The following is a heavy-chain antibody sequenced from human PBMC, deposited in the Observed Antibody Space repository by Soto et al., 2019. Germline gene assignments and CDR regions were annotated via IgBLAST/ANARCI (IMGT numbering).Heavy chain of an antibody. Sequence: QVQLVESGGGVVQPGRSLRLSCAASGFTFSNYGMHWVRQAPGKGLEWVAVIWYDGSNKDYEDSVKGRFTISRDNSKNTVYLQMNSLRAEDTAVYYCARAPAVAGSYFDYWGQGTLVTVSS. CDR1: GFTFSNYG. J-gene: IGHJ4*02. V-gene: IGHV3-33*01. D-gene: IGHD6-19*01. CDR2: IWYDGSNK. CDR3: ARAPAVAGSYFDY.